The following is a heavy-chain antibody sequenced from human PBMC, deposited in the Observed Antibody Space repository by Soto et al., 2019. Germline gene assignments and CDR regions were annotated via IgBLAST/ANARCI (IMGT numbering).Heavy chain of an antibody. J-gene: IGHJ6*02. CDR3: ARGYSYGFQSYYYYGMDV. D-gene: IGHD5-18*01. Sequence: SETLSLTCAVYGGSFSGYYWSWIRQPPGKGLEWIGEINHSGSTNYNPSLKSRVTISVDTSKNQFSLKLSSVTAADTAVYYCARGYSYGFQSYYYYGMDVWGQGTTVTVSS. V-gene: IGHV4-34*01. CDR2: INHSGST. CDR1: GGSFSGYY.